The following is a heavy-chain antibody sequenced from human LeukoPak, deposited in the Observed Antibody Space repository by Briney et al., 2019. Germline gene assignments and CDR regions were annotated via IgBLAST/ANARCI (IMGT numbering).Heavy chain of an antibody. J-gene: IGHJ6*04. Sequence: GASVKVSCKASGYTFTSYAMHWVRQAPGQRLEWMGWINAGNGNTKYSQKFQGRVTITRDTSASTAYMELSSLRSEDTAVYYCAREDIVVVPAAKVTPYYYYGTDVWGKGTTVTVSS. CDR2: INAGNGNT. D-gene: IGHD2-2*01. CDR1: GYTFTSYA. V-gene: IGHV1-3*01. CDR3: AREDIVVVPAAKVTPYYYYGTDV.